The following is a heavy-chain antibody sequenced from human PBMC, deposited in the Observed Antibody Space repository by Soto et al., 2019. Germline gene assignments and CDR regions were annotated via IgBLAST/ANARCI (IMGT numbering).Heavy chain of an antibody. CDR2: ISAYNGNT. CDR3: ARGRSELLYFHWLLPYLYGIDV. V-gene: IGHV1-18*04. D-gene: IGHD3-9*01. Sequence: GASVKVSCKASGYNFTSYGISWVRQAPGQGLEWMGLISAYNGNTNYAQKLQGRVTMTTDTSTSTAYMELRSLRSDDTAVYYCARGRSELLYFHWLLPYLYGIDVWGQGTTVTVSS. CDR1: GYNFTSYG. J-gene: IGHJ6*02.